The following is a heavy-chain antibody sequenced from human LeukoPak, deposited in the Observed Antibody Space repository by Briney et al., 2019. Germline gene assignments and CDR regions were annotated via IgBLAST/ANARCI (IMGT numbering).Heavy chain of an antibody. D-gene: IGHD2-2*02. J-gene: IGHJ4*02. CDR1: GGSISSDY. V-gene: IGHV4-59*01. Sequence: SETLSLTCSVSGGSISSDYWSWIRQPPGKGLEWIAYIYYSGGTNYNPSLKSRVTISLDTSKNQFSLRLTSVTAADTTAYYCARYQPLLYRFDYWGRGTLVTVSS. CDR3: ARYQPLLYRFDY. CDR2: IYYSGGT.